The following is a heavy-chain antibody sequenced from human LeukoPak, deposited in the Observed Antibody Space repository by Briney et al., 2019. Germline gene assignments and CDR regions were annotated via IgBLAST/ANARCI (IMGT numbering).Heavy chain of an antibody. CDR3: ARARFTFGY. J-gene: IGHJ4*02. D-gene: IGHD3-3*01. CDR1: GFSFSSDW. Sequence: GGSLRLSCAASGFSFSSDWMSWVRQAPGKGLEWVANIKEDGSEKHYVDSVKGRFTISRDNAKNSLYLQMNSLRAEDTAVYYCARARFTFGYWGQGTLVTVSS. CDR2: IKEDGSEK. V-gene: IGHV3-7*01.